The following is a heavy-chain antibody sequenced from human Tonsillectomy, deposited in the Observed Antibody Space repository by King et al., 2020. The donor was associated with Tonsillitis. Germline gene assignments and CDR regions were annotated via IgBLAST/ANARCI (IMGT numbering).Heavy chain of an antibody. J-gene: IGHJ5*02. CDR2: IYYSGST. Sequence: QLQESGPGLVKPSETLSLTCTVSGGSISSYYWSWLRPPPGKGLEWIGYIYYSGSTNYNPSLKSRVTISVDTSKNQFSLKLSSVIAADTAVYYCARERGAEFDPWGQGTLVTVSS. D-gene: IGHD1-26*01. CDR3: ARERGAEFDP. CDR1: GGSISSYY. V-gene: IGHV4-59*01.